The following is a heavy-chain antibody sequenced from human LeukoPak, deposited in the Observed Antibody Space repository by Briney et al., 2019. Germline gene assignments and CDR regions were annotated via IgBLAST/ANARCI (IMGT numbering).Heavy chain of an antibody. V-gene: IGHV5-10-1*01. CDR1: GYSFTDYW. D-gene: IGHD4-11*01. Sequence: GESLKISCKGSGYSFTDYWIIWVRQMPGKGLEWTGRIDPSDSYTNYSPSFQGHVTISADKSISTAFLQWSSLKASDTAMYYCARQGDYRNWFDPWGQGTLVTVSS. CDR2: IDPSDSYT. CDR3: ARQGDYRNWFDP. J-gene: IGHJ5*02.